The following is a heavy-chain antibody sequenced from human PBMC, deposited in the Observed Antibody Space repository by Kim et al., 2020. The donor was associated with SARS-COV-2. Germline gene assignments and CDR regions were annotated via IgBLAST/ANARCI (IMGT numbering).Heavy chain of an antibody. CDR3: ARGLWFGEFYNWFDP. D-gene: IGHD3-10*01. V-gene: IGHV4-31*03. CDR1: GGSISSGGYY. CDR2: IYYSGST. Sequence: SETLSLTCTVSGGSISSGGYYWSWIRQHPGKGLEWIGYIYYSGSTYYNPSLKSRVTISVDTSKNQFSLKLSSVTAADTAVYYCARGLWFGEFYNWFDPWGQGTLVTVSS. J-gene: IGHJ5*02.